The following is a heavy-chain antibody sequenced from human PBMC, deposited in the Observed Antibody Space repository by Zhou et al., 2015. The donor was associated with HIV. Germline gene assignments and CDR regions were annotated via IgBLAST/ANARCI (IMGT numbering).Heavy chain of an antibody. CDR1: GSTFSDSE. Sequence: QVQLVQSGTEVKRPGSSVKVSCKASGSTFSDSEISWVRQAPGQGLEWMGRFIPMSDIENHAQKFRGRLTISADKSTGTAYMELSRLRSEDTAIYFCARSSVNHENAFDIWGQGTNVIVSP. CDR3: ARSSVNHENAFDI. CDR2: FIPMSDIE. V-gene: IGHV1-69*09. D-gene: IGHD3-22*01. J-gene: IGHJ3*02.